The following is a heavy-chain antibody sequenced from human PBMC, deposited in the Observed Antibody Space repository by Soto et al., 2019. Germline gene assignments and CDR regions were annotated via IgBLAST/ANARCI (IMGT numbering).Heavy chain of an antibody. CDR1: GDSISSGGYY. D-gene: IGHD3-10*01. CDR2: IYYSGST. Sequence: QVQLQESGPGLVKPSQTLSLTCTVSGDSISSGGYYWSWIRQHPGKGLEWIGYIYYSGSTYYNPSLKSRVTISVETSKNQFALKLSSVTAADTAVYYCARWLVRGVISGMDVWGQGTTVTVS. CDR3: ARWLVRGVISGMDV. J-gene: IGHJ6*02. V-gene: IGHV4-31*03.